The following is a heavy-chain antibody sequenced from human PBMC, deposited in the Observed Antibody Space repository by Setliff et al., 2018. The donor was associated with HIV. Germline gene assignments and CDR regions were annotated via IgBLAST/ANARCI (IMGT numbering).Heavy chain of an antibody. CDR2: IYSSGST. D-gene: IGHD3-10*01. Sequence: SETLSLTCAGFGGSFSGYYWTWIRQPPGKGLEWLGHIYSSGSTNYNPSLKSRVTISVDTSKNQFSLKLYSVTAADTAVYYCARAYFGSGIYYWGQGTLVTAPQ. CDR1: GGSFSGYY. V-gene: IGHV4-4*09. J-gene: IGHJ4*02. CDR3: ARAYFGSGIYY.